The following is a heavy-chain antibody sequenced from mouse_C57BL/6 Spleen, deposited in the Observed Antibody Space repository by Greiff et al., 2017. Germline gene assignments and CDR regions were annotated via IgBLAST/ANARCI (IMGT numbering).Heavy chain of an antibody. Sequence: EVKLQESGAELVRPGASVKLSCTASGFNIKDYYMHWVKQRPEQGLEWIGRIDPEDGDTEYAPKFQGKATMTADTSSNTAYLQLSSLTSEDTAVYYCTTCDYYGSSPYYFDYWGQGTTLTVSS. CDR1: GFNIKDYY. CDR2: IDPEDGDT. CDR3: TTCDYYGSSPYYFDY. V-gene: IGHV14-1*01. D-gene: IGHD1-1*01. J-gene: IGHJ2*01.